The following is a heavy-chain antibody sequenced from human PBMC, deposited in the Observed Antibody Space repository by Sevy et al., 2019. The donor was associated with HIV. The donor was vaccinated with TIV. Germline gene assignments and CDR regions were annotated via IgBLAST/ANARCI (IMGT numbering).Heavy chain of an antibody. CDR2: ISDDGNNK. D-gene: IGHD3-22*01. J-gene: IGHJ4*02. CDR1: GFTFSTYA. CDR3: ASHYYDSTGYYFPLEY. Sequence: GGSLRLSCTAFGFTFSTYAMYWVRQAPGKGLEWVAVISDDGNNKDYVDSVKGRFTISRDNSKNTLYLQMNSLRADDTAVYYCASHYYDSTGYYFPLEYWGQGTRVTVSS. V-gene: IGHV3-30*04.